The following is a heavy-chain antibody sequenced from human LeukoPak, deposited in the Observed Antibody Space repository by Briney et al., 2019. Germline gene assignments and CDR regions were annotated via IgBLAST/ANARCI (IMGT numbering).Heavy chain of an antibody. V-gene: IGHV3-23*01. Sequence: CVXXGFTXSXXAMSWXXXAXXXGLXXVSAXSGSGGSTYYADSVKGRFTISRDNSKNTLYLQMNSLRAEDTAVYYCAKDRGSFQFSSSWSSPWGQGTLVTVSS. CDR1: GFTXSXXA. J-gene: IGHJ5*02. D-gene: IGHD6-13*01. CDR2: XSGSGGST. CDR3: AKDRGSFQFSSSWSSP.